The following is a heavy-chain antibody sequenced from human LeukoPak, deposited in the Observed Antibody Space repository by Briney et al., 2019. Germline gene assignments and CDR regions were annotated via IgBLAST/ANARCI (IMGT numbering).Heavy chain of an antibody. CDR1: GFTFSSYG. Sequence: RTGGSLRLSCAASGFTFSSYGMHWVRQAPGKGLEWVAVISYDGSNKYCADSVKGRFTISRDNSKNTLYLQMNSLRAEDTAVYYCAKDMMATIRGSTIDYWGQGTLVTVSS. CDR2: ISYDGSNK. D-gene: IGHD5-12*01. V-gene: IGHV3-30*18. CDR3: AKDMMATIRGSTIDY. J-gene: IGHJ4*02.